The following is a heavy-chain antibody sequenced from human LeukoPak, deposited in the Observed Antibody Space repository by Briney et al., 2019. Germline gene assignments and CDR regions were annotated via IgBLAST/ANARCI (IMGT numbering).Heavy chain of an antibody. CDR3: ARDQNLCSGGSCYSGAFDY. J-gene: IGHJ4*02. V-gene: IGHV1-18*01. D-gene: IGHD2-15*01. CDR2: ISAYNGNT. CDR1: GYTFTSYG. Sequence: ASVKVSCKASGYTFTSYGISWVRQAPGQGLEWMGWISAYNGNTNYAQKLQGRVTMTTDTSTSTAYMELRSLRSDDTAVYYCARDQNLCSGGSCYSGAFDYWGQGTLVTVSS.